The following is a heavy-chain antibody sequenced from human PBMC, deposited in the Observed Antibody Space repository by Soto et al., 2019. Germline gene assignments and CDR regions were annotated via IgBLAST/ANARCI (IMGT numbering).Heavy chain of an antibody. J-gene: IGHJ6*02. CDR3: SRDGVVAPAARCPLDYYYGMDV. CDR1: VGTFSSYA. V-gene: IGHV1-69*13. Sequence: SVKVSCKASVGTFSSYAISWVRQAPGQGLEWVGGIIPIFGSANYAQKFQGRVTITADESTSTAYMELSSLRSEDTAVYYCSRDGVVAPAARCPLDYYYGMDVWGQGTTVTVSS. CDR2: IIPIFGSA. D-gene: IGHD2-2*01.